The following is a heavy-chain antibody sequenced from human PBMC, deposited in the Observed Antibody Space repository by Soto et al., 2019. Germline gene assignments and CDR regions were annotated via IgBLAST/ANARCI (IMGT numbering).Heavy chain of an antibody. CDR1: GYTFTSYY. V-gene: IGHV1-46*01. Sequence: QVQLVQSGAEVKKPGASVKVSCKASGYTFTSYYMHWVRQAPGQGLEWMGIINPSGGSNSYAQKFQGRVTMTRDTSTGTVYMELSSLRSEDTAVYYCAGASRPIVATMGDWFDPWGQGTLVTVSS. CDR2: INPSGGSN. CDR3: AGASRPIVATMGDWFDP. D-gene: IGHD5-12*01. J-gene: IGHJ5*02.